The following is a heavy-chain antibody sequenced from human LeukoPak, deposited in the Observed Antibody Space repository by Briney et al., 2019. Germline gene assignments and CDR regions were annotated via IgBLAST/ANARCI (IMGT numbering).Heavy chain of an antibody. CDR1: GFIFSNYW. V-gene: IGHV3-74*01. CDR2: INTDGSST. Sequence: GGSLRLSCAASGFIFSNYWMHWVRQAPGKGLVWVSRINTDGSSTSYADSVKGRFTISRDNAENTLYLQMNSLRAEDTAVYYCAKGAGYSYYYYYYYMDVWGKGTTVTVSS. J-gene: IGHJ6*03. D-gene: IGHD3-9*01. CDR3: AKGAGYSYYYYYYYMDV.